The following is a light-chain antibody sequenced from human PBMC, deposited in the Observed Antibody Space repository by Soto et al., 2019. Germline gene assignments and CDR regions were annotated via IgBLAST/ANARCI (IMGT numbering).Light chain of an antibody. CDR1: QSVGGN. V-gene: IGKV3-15*01. J-gene: IGKJ1*01. CDR2: DAS. CDR3: QQYGSSLWT. Sequence: EIVMTQSPATLSVSPGERATLSCRASQSVGGNLAWYQQRPGRAPRLLIYDASTRATDIPARFSGSGSGTEFTLTISSLQSEDFALYYCQQYGSSLWTFGQGTKVEI.